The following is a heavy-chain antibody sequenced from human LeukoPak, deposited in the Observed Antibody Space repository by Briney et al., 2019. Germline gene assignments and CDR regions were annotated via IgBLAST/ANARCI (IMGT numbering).Heavy chain of an antibody. Sequence: GGSLRLSCAASGFTFSSYWMSWVRQAPGKGLEWVANIKQDGSEKYYVDSVKGRFTISRDNSKNTLYLQMNSLRAEDTAVYYCAKDVMVVAAMAFDYWGQGTLVTVSS. D-gene: IGHD2-15*01. CDR1: GFTFSSYW. V-gene: IGHV3-7*03. CDR2: IKQDGSEK. J-gene: IGHJ4*02. CDR3: AKDVMVVAAMAFDY.